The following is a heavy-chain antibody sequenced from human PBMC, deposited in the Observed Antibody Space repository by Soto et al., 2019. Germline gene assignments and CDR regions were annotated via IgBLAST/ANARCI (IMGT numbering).Heavy chain of an antibody. Sequence: SETLSLTCAVSGHSISSGYYWGWIRQPPGKGLEWIGNVHHNENTYYNPSLKSRVTVSLHTSKNQFSLKVSSVTAADTAVYYCARGADIMATTGDACDIWGQGTMVTVSS. CDR2: VHHNENT. J-gene: IGHJ3*02. D-gene: IGHD5-12*01. V-gene: IGHV4-38-2*01. CDR1: GHSISSGYY. CDR3: ARGADIMATTGDACDI.